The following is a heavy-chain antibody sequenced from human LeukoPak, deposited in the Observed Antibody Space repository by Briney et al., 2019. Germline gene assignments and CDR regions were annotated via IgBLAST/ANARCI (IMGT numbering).Heavy chain of an antibody. CDR3: AKDLGVDGTGYYFFRWFDS. CDR2: ISLSGGRT. CDR1: GFTFSSYA. D-gene: IGHD3-22*01. J-gene: IGHJ5*01. Sequence: PGGSLRLSCAASGFTFSSYAMSWVRQAPGKGLEWVSAISLSGGRTNYADSVKGRFTTSRDNSKNTLYLQMDSLRAEDTAVYYCAKDLGVDGTGYYFFRWFDSWGQGTLVTVAS. V-gene: IGHV3-23*01.